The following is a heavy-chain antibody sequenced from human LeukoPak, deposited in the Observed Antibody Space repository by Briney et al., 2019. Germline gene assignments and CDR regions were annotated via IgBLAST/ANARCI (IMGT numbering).Heavy chain of an antibody. CDR3: ARGPYSYDSSGAFDI. D-gene: IGHD3-22*01. V-gene: IGHV4-59*08. J-gene: IGHJ3*02. CDR2: IFCTGST. CDR1: GVSISGNY. Sequence: SETLSLTCTVSGVSISGNYWSWIRQPPGKGLEWIGYIFCTGSTNYNPSLKSRVTISVDTSKNQFSLKLSSVTAADTAVYFCARGPYSYDSSGAFDIWGQGTMVTVSS.